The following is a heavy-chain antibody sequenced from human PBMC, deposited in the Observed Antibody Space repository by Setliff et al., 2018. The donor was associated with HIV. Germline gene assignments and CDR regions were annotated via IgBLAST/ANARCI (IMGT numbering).Heavy chain of an antibody. D-gene: IGHD2-8*01. Sequence: GGSLRLSCAASGFTFNNNGMHWVRQAPGKGLEWVTFIRFDGSYKYYADSVKGRFTISRDNSKNTLYLQMNSLRVEDTAVYYCAKTQGSNAFDYWGQGTLVTVSS. CDR1: GFTFNNNG. J-gene: IGHJ4*02. CDR3: AKTQGSNAFDY. V-gene: IGHV3-30*02. CDR2: IRFDGSYK.